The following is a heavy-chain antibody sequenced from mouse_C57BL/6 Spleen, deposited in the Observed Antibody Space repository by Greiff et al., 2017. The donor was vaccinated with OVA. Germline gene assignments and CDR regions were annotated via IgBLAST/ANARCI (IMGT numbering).Heavy chain of an antibody. CDR2: ISPGSGST. D-gene: IGHD1-1*01. J-gene: IGHJ2*01. V-gene: IGHV1-55*01. Sequence: QVQLQQPGAELVKPGASVKMSCKASGYTFTSYWINWVKQRHGQGLEWIGDISPGSGSTKYNEKFKSKATMTVDTSSSTAYMHLSSLTAEDSAVYYCARCNNVGATYWGQGTTLTVSS. CDR3: ARCNNVGATY. CDR1: GYTFTSYW.